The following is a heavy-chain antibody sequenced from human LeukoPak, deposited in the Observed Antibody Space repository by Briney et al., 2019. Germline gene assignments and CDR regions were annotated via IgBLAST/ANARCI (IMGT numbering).Heavy chain of an antibody. J-gene: IGHJ3*02. CDR3: SKIQGWFNDAFHI. CDR1: GFTFSSYS. Sequence: GGSLRLSCAASGFTFSSYSMNWVRQAPGKGLEWVSSISTSSSYIYYADSVKGRFTISRDTSKNTLFMEMNSLRVEDTAIYYCSKIQGWFNDAFHIGGQGTEVIVSS. V-gene: IGHV3-21*04. D-gene: IGHD6-19*01. CDR2: ISTSSSYI.